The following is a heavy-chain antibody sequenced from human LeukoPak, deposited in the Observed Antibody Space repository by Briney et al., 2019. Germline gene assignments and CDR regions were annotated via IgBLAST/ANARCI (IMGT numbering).Heavy chain of an antibody. CDR2: INHSGST. Sequence: SVTLSLTCTVSGGSISSYYWSWIRQPPGKGLEWIGEINHSGSTNYNPSLKSRVTISVDTSKNQFSLKLSSVTAADTAVYYCARHVPRPSPYCSSTSCYKWFDPWGQGTLVTVSS. CDR1: GGSISSYY. V-gene: IGHV4-34*01. J-gene: IGHJ5*02. CDR3: ARHVPRPSPYCSSTSCYKWFDP. D-gene: IGHD2-2*02.